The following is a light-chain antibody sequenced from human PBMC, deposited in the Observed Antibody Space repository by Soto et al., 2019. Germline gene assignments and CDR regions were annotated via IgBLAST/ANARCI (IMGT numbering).Light chain of an antibody. CDR1: SSDVAAYNY. CDR2: DVN. J-gene: IGLJ1*01. V-gene: IGLV2-14*03. Sequence: QSALTQPASVSGSPGQPITISCTGTSSDVAAYNYVSWFQHHAGKAPKLMLYDVNNRPSGVSNRFSGSKSGNTASLTISGLQVEDEADYYCSSYTTSNTPLYVFGTGTKLTVL. CDR3: SSYTTSNTPLYV.